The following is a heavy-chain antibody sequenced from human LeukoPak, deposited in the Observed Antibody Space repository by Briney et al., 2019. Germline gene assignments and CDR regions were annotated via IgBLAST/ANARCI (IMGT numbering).Heavy chain of an antibody. Sequence: GGSLRLSCAASGFTFSSYSMNWVRQAPGKGLEWVSSISSSSSYIYYADSVKGRFTISRDNAKNSLYLQMNSLRAEDTAVYYCAGDTSAGELSKGGNYWGQGTLVTVSS. CDR3: AGDTSAGELSKGGNY. D-gene: IGHD3-10*01. CDR2: ISSSSSYI. CDR1: GFTFSSYS. V-gene: IGHV3-21*01. J-gene: IGHJ4*02.